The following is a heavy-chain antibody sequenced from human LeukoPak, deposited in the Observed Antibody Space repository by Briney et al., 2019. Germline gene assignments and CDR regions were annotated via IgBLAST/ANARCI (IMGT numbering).Heavy chain of an antibody. J-gene: IGHJ4*02. CDR2: ISSSASTI. V-gene: IGHV3-11*04. CDR3: AKDNLRNRGRTFDY. D-gene: IGHD1-14*01. CDR1: GFTFSDYY. Sequence: GGSLRLSCAASGFTFSDYYMSWIRQAPGKGLEWVSYISSSASTIYYADSVKGRFTISRDNAKNTLYLQMNSLRAEDTAVYYCAKDNLRNRGRTFDYWGQGTLVTVSS.